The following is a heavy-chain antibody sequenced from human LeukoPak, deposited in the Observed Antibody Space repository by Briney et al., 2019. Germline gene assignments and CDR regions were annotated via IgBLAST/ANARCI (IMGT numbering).Heavy chain of an antibody. D-gene: IGHD3-3*01. CDR1: GYTFFSYW. V-gene: IGHV5-51*01. CDR2: IYPGDSDT. CDR3: ARQNDFRLDY. J-gene: IGHJ4*02. Sequence: GEALKISRKGSGYTFFSYWIGWGRPMPGEGLEWMGIIYPGDSDTRYSPSLQGQVTISVDTSIGTAYLQWSSLKASDTAIYYCARQNDFRLDYWGQGTLVTVSS.